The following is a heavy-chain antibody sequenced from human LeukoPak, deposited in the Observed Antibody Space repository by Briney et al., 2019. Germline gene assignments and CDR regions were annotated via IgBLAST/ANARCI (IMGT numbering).Heavy chain of an antibody. Sequence: SVKVSCKASGFTFTRSAMQWVRLARGQRLEWIGWIVVGSGNTNYAQKFQERVTISRDMSTSTAYMELSSLRSEDTAVYYCAALVDYYDSSGYYVDYWGQGTLVTVSS. V-gene: IGHV1-58*02. CDR1: GFTFTRSA. CDR2: IVVGSGNT. J-gene: IGHJ4*02. CDR3: AALVDYYDSSGYYVDY. D-gene: IGHD3-22*01.